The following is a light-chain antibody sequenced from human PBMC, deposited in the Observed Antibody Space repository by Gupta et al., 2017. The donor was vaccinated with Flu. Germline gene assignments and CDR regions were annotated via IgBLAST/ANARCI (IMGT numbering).Light chain of an antibody. CDR1: QSISSW. Sequence: DIQMNQSPSTLSASVGDRVTITCRASQSISSWLAWYQQKPGKAPKRLIYKASSLESGVPSRCSGSGSGTEFTLTISSLQPDDFATYYCQQYNSYPMAFGRGTKVEIK. CDR3: QQYNSYPMA. CDR2: KAS. V-gene: IGKV1-5*03. J-gene: IGKJ1*01.